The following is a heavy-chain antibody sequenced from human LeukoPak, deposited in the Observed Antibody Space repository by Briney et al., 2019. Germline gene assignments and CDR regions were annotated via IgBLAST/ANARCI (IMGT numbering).Heavy chain of an antibody. CDR3: AKGIRRYPEPSSWSCFDS. CDR2: ISDSGGST. Sequence: SGGSLRLSCAASGFTFSSYPMTWVSQAPGKGLEWVSVISDSGGSTYYADSVKGRFTISRDNSQNTVYLQMNSLRGEDTAVYYCAKGIRRYPEPSSWSCFDSWGQGTLVTVS. D-gene: IGHD6-13*01. CDR1: GFTFSSYP. J-gene: IGHJ4*02. V-gene: IGHV3-23*01.